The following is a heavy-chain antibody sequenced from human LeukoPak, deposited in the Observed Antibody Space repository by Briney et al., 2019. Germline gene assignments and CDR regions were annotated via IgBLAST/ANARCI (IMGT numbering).Heavy chain of an antibody. CDR1: GFTFSSYA. D-gene: IGHD1-26*01. V-gene: IGHV3-30-3*01. CDR2: ISYDGSNK. Sequence: PGRSLRLSCAASGFTFSSYAMHWVRQAPGKGLEWVAVISYDGSNKYYADSVKGRFTISRDNSKNTLYLQMNSLRAEGTAVYYCARVGHSGSYLGYFDYWGQGTLVTVSS. J-gene: IGHJ4*02. CDR3: ARVGHSGSYLGYFDY.